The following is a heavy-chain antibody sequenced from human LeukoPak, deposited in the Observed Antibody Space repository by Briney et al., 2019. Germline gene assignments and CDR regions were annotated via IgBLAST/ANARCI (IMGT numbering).Heavy chain of an antibody. J-gene: IGHJ4*02. CDR3: ARATRGTYDY. V-gene: IGHV3-30-3*01. CDR2: ISYDGSNK. Sequence: GGSLRLSCAASGFTFSSYAMHWVRQAPGKGLEWVAVISYDGSNKYYADSVKGRFTISRDNSKNTLYLQMNSLRAEDTAVYYCARATRGTYDYWGQGTLVTVSS. CDR1: GFTFSSYA. D-gene: IGHD3-16*01.